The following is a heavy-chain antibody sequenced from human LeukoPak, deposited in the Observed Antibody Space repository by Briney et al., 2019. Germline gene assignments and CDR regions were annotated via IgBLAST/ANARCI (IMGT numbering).Heavy chain of an antibody. D-gene: IGHD3-10*01. V-gene: IGHV4-30-4*01. J-gene: IGHJ5*02. CDR1: GGSISSGDYY. CDR3: ARALATVRGVIGWFDP. CDR2: IYYSGST. Sequence: SETLSLTCTVSGGSISSGDYYWSWIRQPPGKGLEWIGYIYYSGSTYYNPSLKSRVTISVDTSKNQLSLKLSSVTAADTAVYYCARALATVRGVIGWFDPWGQGTLVTVSS.